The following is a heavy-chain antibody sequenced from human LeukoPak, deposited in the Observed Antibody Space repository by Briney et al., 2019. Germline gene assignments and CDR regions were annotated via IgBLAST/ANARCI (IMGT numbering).Heavy chain of an antibody. V-gene: IGHV3-66*01. J-gene: IGHJ5*02. Sequence: GGSLRLSCAASGFIVSSKYMTWVRQAPGKGLEWVSVIYSGGRRNYADSVKGRFTISRDNSKNTVYLQMNNLRAEDTAVYYCATANYYYDSSGSPNGIWLDPWGQGTLVTVSS. D-gene: IGHD3-22*01. CDR2: IYSGGRR. CDR1: GFIVSSKY. CDR3: ATANYYYDSSGSPNGIWLDP.